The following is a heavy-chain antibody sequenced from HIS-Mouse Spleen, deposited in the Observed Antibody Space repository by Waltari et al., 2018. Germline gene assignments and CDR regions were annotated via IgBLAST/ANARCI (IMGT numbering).Heavy chain of an antibody. V-gene: IGHV1-18*01. CDR1: GYTFTSYG. J-gene: IGHJ2*01. CDR3: ARKGYYYGSGSYWYFDL. Sequence: QVQLVQSGAEVKKPGASVKVSCKASGYTFTSYGISWVRQAPGQGLEWMGWISDYNDNTNYAQTLKGRVTMTTDTSTSTAYMELRSLRSDDTAVYYCARKGYYYGSGSYWYFDLWGRGTLVTVSS. D-gene: IGHD3-10*01. CDR2: ISDYNDNT.